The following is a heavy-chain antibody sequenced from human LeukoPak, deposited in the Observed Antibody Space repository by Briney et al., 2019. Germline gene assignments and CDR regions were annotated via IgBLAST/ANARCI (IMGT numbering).Heavy chain of an antibody. CDR2: IYYSGST. CDR3: ARLLWFGELYPFDY. J-gene: IGHJ4*02. Sequence: SETLSLTCTVSCGSISSSSYYWGWIRQPPGKGLEWIGSIYYSGSTYYNPSLKSRVTMSVDTSKNQFSLKLSSVTAADTAVYYCARLLWFGELYPFDYWGQGTLVTVSS. CDR1: CGSISSSSYY. D-gene: IGHD3-10*01. V-gene: IGHV4-39*01.